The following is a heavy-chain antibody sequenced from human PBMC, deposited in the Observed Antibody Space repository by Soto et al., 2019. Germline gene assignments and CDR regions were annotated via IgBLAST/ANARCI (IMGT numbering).Heavy chain of an antibody. CDR2: IYSTGST. D-gene: IGHD1-1*01. J-gene: IGHJ5*02. Sequence: PSETLSLTCTVSGGSISSGGYYWSWIRQPPGKGLEWIGYIYSTGSTYYNPSLKSRITISVDTSKKQFSLTLSSVTAADTAVYYCVRDGTNNFRDRFDPWGQGILVTVSS. V-gene: IGHV4-31*03. CDR3: VRDGTNNFRDRFDP. CDR1: GGSISSGGYY.